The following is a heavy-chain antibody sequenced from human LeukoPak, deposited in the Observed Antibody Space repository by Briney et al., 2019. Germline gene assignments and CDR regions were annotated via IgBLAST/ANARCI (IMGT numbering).Heavy chain of an antibody. J-gene: IGHJ4*02. CDR1: GFTFSSYS. CDR2: ISSSSSTI. V-gene: IGHV3-48*04. D-gene: IGHD3-22*01. CDR3: ARDSPYYYDSSGLTEII. Sequence: GGSLRLSCAASGFTFSSYSMNWVRQAPGKGLEWVSYISSSSSTIYYADSVKGRFTISRDNAKNSLYLQMNSLRAEDTAVYYCARDSPYYYDSSGLTEIIWGQGTLVTVSS.